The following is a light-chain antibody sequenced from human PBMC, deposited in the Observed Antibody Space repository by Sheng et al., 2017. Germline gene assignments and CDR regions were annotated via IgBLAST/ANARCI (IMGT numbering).Light chain of an antibody. J-gene: IGKJ2*03. CDR1: QSVNSAY. Sequence: EVLLTQSPGTLSLSPGERVTLSCRASQSVNSAYLAWYQHKPGQAPRILISGASSRATGIPERFSGSGSGTDFTLTISRLEPEDFAVYYCQQYGSLPYSFGQGTKLEI. CDR2: GAS. CDR3: QQYGSLPYS. V-gene: IGKV3-20*01.